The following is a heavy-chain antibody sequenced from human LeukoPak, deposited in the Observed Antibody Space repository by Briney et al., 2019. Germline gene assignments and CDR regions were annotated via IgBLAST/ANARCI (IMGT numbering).Heavy chain of an antibody. CDR3: AKAIVVVPAARAADY. J-gene: IGHJ4*02. Sequence: PGGSLRLSCAASGFTFSSYAMSWVRQAPGKGLEWVSAISGSGGSTYYADSVKGRFTISRDNSKNTLYLQMNSLRAEDTAVYYCAKAIVVVPAARAADYWGQGTLVTVSS. CDR2: ISGSGGST. CDR1: GFTFSSYA. V-gene: IGHV3-23*01. D-gene: IGHD2-2*01.